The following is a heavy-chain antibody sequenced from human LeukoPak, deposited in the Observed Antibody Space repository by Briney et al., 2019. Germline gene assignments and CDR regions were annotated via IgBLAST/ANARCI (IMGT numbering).Heavy chain of an antibody. D-gene: IGHD2-2*01. V-gene: IGHV1-2*02. CDR1: GYTFTGYY. CDR2: INPNSGGT. J-gene: IGHJ6*02. CDR3: ARDTYCSSTSCHSGMDV. Sequence: ASVKVSCKASGYTFTGYYMHWVRQAPGQGLEWMGWINPNSGGTNYAQKFQGRVTMTRDTSISTAYMELSRLRSDDTAVYYCARDTYCSSTSCHSGMDVWGQGTTVTVSS.